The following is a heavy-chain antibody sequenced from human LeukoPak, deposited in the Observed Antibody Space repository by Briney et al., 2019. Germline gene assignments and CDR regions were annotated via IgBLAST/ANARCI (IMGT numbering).Heavy chain of an antibody. V-gene: IGHV4-61*02. CDR3: ARVRIAAAYDAFDI. CDR1: GGSISSGSYY. Sequence: SQTLSLTCTVSGGSISSGSYYWSWIRQPAWKGLEWIGRIYTSGSTNYNPSLKSRVTISVDTSKNQFSLKLSSVTAADTAVYNCARVRIAAAYDAFDIWGQGTMVTV. D-gene: IGHD6-13*01. CDR2: IYTSGST. J-gene: IGHJ3*02.